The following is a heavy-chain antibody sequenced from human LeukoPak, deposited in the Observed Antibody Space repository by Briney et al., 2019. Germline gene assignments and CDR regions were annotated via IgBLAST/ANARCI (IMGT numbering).Heavy chain of an antibody. D-gene: IGHD3-3*01. CDR2: ISAYNGNT. J-gene: IGHJ4*02. V-gene: IGHV1-18*01. CDR3: ATSNTIFGVVIINYY. Sequence: ASVKVSCKASGYTFTSYGISWVRQAPGQGLEWMGWISAYNGNTNYAQKLQGRVTMTTDTSTSTAYMELRSLRSDDTAVYYCATSNTIFGVVIINYYWGQGTLVAVSS. CDR1: GYTFTSYG.